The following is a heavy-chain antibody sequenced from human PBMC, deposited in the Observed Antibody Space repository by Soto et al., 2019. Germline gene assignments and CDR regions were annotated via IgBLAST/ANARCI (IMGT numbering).Heavy chain of an antibody. D-gene: IGHD2-15*01. CDR1: GFTFSDYY. J-gene: IGHJ3*02. CDR3: TRVPTPFPAAIDI. V-gene: IGHV3-72*01. CDR2: IRNEANSYTA. Sequence: EVQLVESGGGLVQPGGSLRLSCTASGFTFSDYYMDWVRQAPGKGLDWVGRIRNEANSYTAVYAASVTGRFTMSRDDSKNSLYLQMDCLKTEDTAVYYGTRVPTPFPAAIDIWGQGTMVTVSS.